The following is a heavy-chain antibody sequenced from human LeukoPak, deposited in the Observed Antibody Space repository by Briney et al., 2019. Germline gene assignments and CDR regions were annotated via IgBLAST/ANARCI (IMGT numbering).Heavy chain of an antibody. J-gene: IGHJ4*02. CDR3: AKPGGVHCSSWYLYFDD. V-gene: IGHV3-23*01. D-gene: IGHD6-13*01. Sequence: GGSLRLSCASSGFTFSSYAMTWVRQAPGKGLEWVSAISGTGGSTYYADSVRGRFTISRDNSKNTLYLQMNSLRAEDTAVYYCAKPGGVHCSSWYLYFDDWGQGTLVTVSS. CDR1: GFTFSSYA. CDR2: ISGTGGST.